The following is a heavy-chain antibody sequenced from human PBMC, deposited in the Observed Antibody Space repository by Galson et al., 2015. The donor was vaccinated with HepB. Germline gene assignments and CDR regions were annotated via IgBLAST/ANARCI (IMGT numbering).Heavy chain of an antibody. Sequence: SLRLSCAASGFTFSSYNMNWVRQAPGKGLEWVSYIRSSNSIYYSDSVKGRVTISRDNANNSLYLQMKSLRDEDSAMYYCARNVQYYNFWSGSYYFDYWGQGTLVTVSS. D-gene: IGHD3-3*01. V-gene: IGHV3-48*02. CDR2: IRSSNSI. CDR3: ARNVQYYNFWSGSYYFDY. J-gene: IGHJ4*01. CDR1: GFTFSSYN.